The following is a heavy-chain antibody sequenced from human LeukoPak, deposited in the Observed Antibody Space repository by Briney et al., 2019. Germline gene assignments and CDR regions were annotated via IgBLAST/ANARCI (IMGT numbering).Heavy chain of an antibody. CDR2: ISGGGSDT. CDR1: GFTFSGHG. CDR3: AKGGAYGSGSYCDY. V-gene: IGHV3-23*02. J-gene: IGHJ4*02. D-gene: IGHD3-10*01. Sequence: GGSLRLSCAVSGFTFSGHGMHWVRQVPGKGLEWVASISGGGSDTYDEDAVKGRFTISRDNYKSTLSLQMNSLRAEDTAVYYCAKGGAYGSGSYCDYWGQGTLVTVSS.